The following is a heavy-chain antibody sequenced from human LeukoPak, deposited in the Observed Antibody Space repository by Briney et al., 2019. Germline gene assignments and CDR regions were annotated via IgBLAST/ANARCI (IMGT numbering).Heavy chain of an antibody. V-gene: IGHV3-23*01. CDR1: GFSFSSYS. CDR3: AKDPLGVVVTAVGAFDI. CDR2: ISTTSGNI. J-gene: IGHJ3*02. D-gene: IGHD2-21*02. Sequence: GGSLRLSCAASGFSFSSYSMNWVRQAPGKGLEWVAAISTTSGNIYYADSVKGRFTISRDNSKNTLYLQMNSLRAGDTAVYYCAKDPLGVVVTAVGAFDIWGQGTMVTVSS.